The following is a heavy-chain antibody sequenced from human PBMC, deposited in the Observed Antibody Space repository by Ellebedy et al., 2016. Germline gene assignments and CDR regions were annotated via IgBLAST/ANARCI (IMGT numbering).Heavy chain of an antibody. CDR1: GFTFGDYA. CDR3: TRDLSSGGWYMDY. D-gene: IGHD6-19*01. CDR2: IRSKAYGGTT. J-gene: IGHJ4*02. V-gene: IGHV3-49*03. Sequence: GESLKISXTASGFTFGDYAMSWFRQAPGKGLEWVGFIRSKAYGGTTEYAASVKGRFTISRDDSKSIAYLQMNSLKTEDTAVYYCTRDLSSGGWYMDYWGQGTLVTVSS.